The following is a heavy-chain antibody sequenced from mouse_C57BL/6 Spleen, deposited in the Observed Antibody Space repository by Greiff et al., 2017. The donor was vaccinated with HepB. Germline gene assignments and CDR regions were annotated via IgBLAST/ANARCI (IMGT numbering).Heavy chain of an antibody. D-gene: IGHD2-3*01. CDR1: GYTFTSYW. V-gene: IGHV1-55*01. Sequence: VQLQQSGAELVKPGASVKMSCKASGYTFTSYWITWVKQRPGQGLEWIGDIYPGSGSTNYNEKFKSKATLTVDTSSSTAYMQLSSLTSEDSAVYYCARPDGYYPAWCAYWGQGTLVTVSA. J-gene: IGHJ3*01. CDR2: IYPGSGST. CDR3: ARPDGYYPAWCAY.